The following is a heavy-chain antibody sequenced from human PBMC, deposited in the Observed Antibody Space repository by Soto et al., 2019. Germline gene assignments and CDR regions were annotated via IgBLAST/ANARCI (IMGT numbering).Heavy chain of an antibody. J-gene: IGHJ3*02. D-gene: IGHD6-13*01. CDR2: IYWDDDK. CDR1: GFSLSTSGVG. CDR3: AHGLAIAAARIDAFDI. Sequence: SGPTLVNPTQTLTLTCTFSGFSLSTSGVGVGWIRQPPGKALEWLALIYWDDDKRYSPSLKSRLTITKDTSKNQVVLTMTNMDPVDTATYYCAHGLAIAAARIDAFDIWGQGTMVTVSS. V-gene: IGHV2-5*02.